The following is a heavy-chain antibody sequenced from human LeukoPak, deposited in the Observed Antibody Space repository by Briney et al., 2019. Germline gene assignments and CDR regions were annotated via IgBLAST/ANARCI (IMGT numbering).Heavy chain of an antibody. CDR3: AREYGDYVFAAFDI. CDR1: GFTFSSYA. V-gene: IGHV3-30-3*01. D-gene: IGHD4-17*01. CDR2: ISYDGSNK. J-gene: IGHJ3*02. Sequence: GGSLRLSFAASGFTFSSYAMHWVRQAPGKGLEWVAVISYDGSNKYYADSVKGRFTISRDNSKNTLYLQMNSLRAEDTAVYYCAREYGDYVFAAFDIWGQGTMVTVSS.